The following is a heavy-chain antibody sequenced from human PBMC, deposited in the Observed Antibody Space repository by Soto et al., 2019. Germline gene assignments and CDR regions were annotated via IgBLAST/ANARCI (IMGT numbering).Heavy chain of an antibody. CDR3: ARGQSTSWGYYYAVDV. D-gene: IGHD2-2*01. CDR1: GGSISSYY. J-gene: IGHJ6*01. Sequence: WETLSLTCRLSGGSISSYYWNWIRQAPGKGLEWIGFISYSGSTNYNPALTSRVTISVDTSKDQISLRLNSVTAADTAVYYCARGQSTSWGYYYAVDVWGQGTTVTVSS. CDR2: ISYSGST. V-gene: IGHV4-59*01.